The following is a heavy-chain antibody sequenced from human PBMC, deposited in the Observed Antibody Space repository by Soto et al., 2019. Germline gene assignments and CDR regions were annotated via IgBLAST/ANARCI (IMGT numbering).Heavy chain of an antibody. V-gene: IGHV4-4*02. CDR3: ARHGSGGRAFDI. D-gene: IGHD3-10*01. Sequence: SETLSLTCAVSGGSISSSNWWSWVRQPPGKGLEWIGEIYHSGSTNYNPSLKSRVTISVDTSKNQFSLELTSVTAADTAVYYFARHGSGGRAFDIWGPGTMVTVSS. CDR1: GGSISSSNW. CDR2: IYHSGST. J-gene: IGHJ3*02.